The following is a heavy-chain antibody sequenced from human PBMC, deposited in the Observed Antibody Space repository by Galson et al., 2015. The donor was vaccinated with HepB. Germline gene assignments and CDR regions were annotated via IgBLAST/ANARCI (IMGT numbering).Heavy chain of an antibody. D-gene: IGHD3-3*01. CDR1: GFTFSNAR. J-gene: IGHJ6*02. CDR2: IKSKTDGGTT. V-gene: IGHV3-15*01. Sequence: SLRLSCAASGFTFSNARMSWVRQAPGKGLEWVGRIKSKTDGGTTDYAAPVKGRFTISRDDSKTTLYLQMNSLKTEDTAVYYCTTRLRFLEWFTIPSHTSYYYYGMDVWGQGTTVTVSS. CDR3: TTRLRFLEWFTIPSHTSYYYYGMDV.